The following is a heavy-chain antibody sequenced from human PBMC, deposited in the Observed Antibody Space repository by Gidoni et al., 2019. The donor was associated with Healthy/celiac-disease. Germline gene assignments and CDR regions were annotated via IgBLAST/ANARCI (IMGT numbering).Heavy chain of an antibody. J-gene: IGHJ5*02. CDR2: IYHSGST. Sequence: QVQLQESGPGLVKPPETLSLTCTVSGYSISSGYYWGWIRQPPGKGLEWIGSIYHSGSTYYNPSLKSRVTISVDTSKNQFSLKLSSVTAADTAVYYCARSYDYIWGSYGDNWFDPWGQGTLVTVSS. V-gene: IGHV4-38-2*02. D-gene: IGHD3-16*01. CDR1: GYSISSGYY. CDR3: ARSYDYIWGSYGDNWFDP.